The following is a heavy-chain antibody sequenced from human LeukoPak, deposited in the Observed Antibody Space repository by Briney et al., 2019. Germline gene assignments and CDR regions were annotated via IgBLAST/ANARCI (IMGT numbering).Heavy chain of an antibody. J-gene: IGHJ4*02. V-gene: IGHV3-23*01. CDR3: AKGLTSVVTDYFDY. D-gene: IGHD4-23*01. CDR2: IIGSGGSP. Sequence: PGGALRLSCAASGFTFSRYAMSWVGQAPGKGVEWVGGIIGSGGSPSYADSVNGRFTISRDNSHNTLYLQMNSLRAEDTAVYYCAKGLTSVVTDYFDYWGQGTLVTVSS. CDR1: GFTFSRYA.